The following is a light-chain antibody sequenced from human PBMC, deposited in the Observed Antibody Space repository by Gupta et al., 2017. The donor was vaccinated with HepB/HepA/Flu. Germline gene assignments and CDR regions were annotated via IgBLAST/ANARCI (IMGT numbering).Light chain of an antibody. CDR1: QSVSSY. CDR2: DAS. Sequence: EIVVTQSQDTVSLSTGERATLSCRASQSVSSYLAWYQQKPGQAPRLLIYDASNRATGIPARFSGSGSGTDFTLTISSLEPEDFAVYYCQQRSNWPPTFGRGTKVEIK. CDR3: QQRSNWPPT. V-gene: IGKV3-11*01. J-gene: IGKJ4*01.